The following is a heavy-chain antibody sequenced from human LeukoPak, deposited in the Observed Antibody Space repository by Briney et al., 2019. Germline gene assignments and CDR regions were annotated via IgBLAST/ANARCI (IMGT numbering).Heavy chain of an antibody. J-gene: IGHJ5*02. CDR2: IYYSGSN. V-gene: IGHV4-59*01. Sequence: SETLSLTCRVSGGSISSYYWGWIRQPPGKGLEWIGYIYYSGSNNYNPTLKSRVTISVDTSKNQFSLKLSSVTAADTAVYYCARVVALVCSSTSCYFGGWFDPWGQGTLVTDPS. CDR3: ARVVALVCSSTSCYFGGWFDP. D-gene: IGHD2-2*01. CDR1: GGSISSYY.